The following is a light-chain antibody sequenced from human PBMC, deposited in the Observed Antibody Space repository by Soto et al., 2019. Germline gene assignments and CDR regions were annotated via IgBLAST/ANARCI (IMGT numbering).Light chain of an antibody. CDR1: QSVSSN. CDR3: QQYNNWPPLT. CDR2: GAS. Sequence: EIVMTQSPATLSVSPGDRATLSCRASQSVSSNLAWYQQKPGQAPRLLIYGASTRATGIPARFSGSGSGTEFNLTIRSLQSEDFAVYYCQQYNNWPPLTFGGGTKVEIK. J-gene: IGKJ4*01. V-gene: IGKV3-15*01.